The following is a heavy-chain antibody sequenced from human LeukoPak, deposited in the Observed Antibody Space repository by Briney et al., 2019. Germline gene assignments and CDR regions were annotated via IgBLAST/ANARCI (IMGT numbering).Heavy chain of an antibody. D-gene: IGHD2-15*01. CDR1: GFTFSSYA. J-gene: IGHJ4*02. CDR3: ARDYSDIVVVVAATPGCY. Sequence: PGRSLRLSCAASGFTFSSYAMHWVRQAPGKGLEWVALISYDGSNKYYADSVKGRFTISRDNSKNTLYLQMNSLRAEDTAVYYCARDYSDIVVVVAATPGCYWGQGTLVTVSS. CDR2: ISYDGSNK. V-gene: IGHV3-30*04.